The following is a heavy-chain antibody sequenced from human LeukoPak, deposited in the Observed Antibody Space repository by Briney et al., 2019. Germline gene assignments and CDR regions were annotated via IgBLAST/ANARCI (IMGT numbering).Heavy chain of an antibody. D-gene: IGHD6-13*01. J-gene: IGHJ4*02. Sequence: ASVKVSCKASGYTFIRYYMHWVRQAPGQGLEWMGRINPSGSSTSYAQKLQGRVTMTTDTSTSTAYMELRSLRSDDTAVYYCARADSSSWPFDYWGQGTLVTVSS. CDR3: ARADSSSWPFDY. CDR2: INPSGSST. V-gene: IGHV1-46*01. CDR1: GYTFIRYY.